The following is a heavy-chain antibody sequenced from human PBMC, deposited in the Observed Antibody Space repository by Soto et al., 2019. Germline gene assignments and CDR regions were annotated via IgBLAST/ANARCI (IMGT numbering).Heavy chain of an antibody. D-gene: IGHD3-3*01. CDR3: AKDQSGYDHYAMDV. V-gene: IGHV3-30*18. CDR2: ISYDGTNR. Sequence: QVQLVESGGGVVQPGRSLRLSCAASGFTFSSYGKHWVRQAPGKGLEWVAVISYDGTNRNHADSVKGRFTISRDNSKNTLHLQMNSLISEDTAVYYCAKDQSGYDHYAMDVWGQGTAVTVS. J-gene: IGHJ6*02. CDR1: GFTFSSYG.